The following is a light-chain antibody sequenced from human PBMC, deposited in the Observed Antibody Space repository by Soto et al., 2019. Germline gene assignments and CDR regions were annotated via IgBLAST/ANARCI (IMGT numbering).Light chain of an antibody. CDR2: AAS. V-gene: IGKV1-39*01. CDR3: QQSYSTPLT. Sequence: DTQMTQSPSSLSASVGDRVTITCRASQSISSYLNWYQQKPGKAPKLLIYAASSWQSGVPSRFSGSGSGTDFTLTISSLQPEDFATYYCQQSYSTPLTFGGGTKVXI. J-gene: IGKJ4*01. CDR1: QSISSY.